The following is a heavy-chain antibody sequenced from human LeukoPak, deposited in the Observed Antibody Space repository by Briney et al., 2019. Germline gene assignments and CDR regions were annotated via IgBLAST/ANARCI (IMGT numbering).Heavy chain of an antibody. Sequence: PGGSLRLSCAASGFTFSSYEMNWVRQAPGKGLEWVSYISSSGSSIYYADSVKGRFTISRDNAKNSLYMQMNSLRAEDTAVYFCARKYCSGGSCVFDYWGQGTLVTVSS. J-gene: IGHJ4*02. D-gene: IGHD2-15*01. CDR2: ISSSGSSI. V-gene: IGHV3-48*03. CDR3: ARKYCSGGSCVFDY. CDR1: GFTFSSYE.